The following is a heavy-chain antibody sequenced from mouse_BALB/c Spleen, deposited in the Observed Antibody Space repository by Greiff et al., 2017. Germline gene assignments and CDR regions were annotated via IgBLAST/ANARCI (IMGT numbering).Heavy chain of an antibody. D-gene: IGHD1-1*01. CDR3: ARCYYSSRGWVDV. CDR2: IYPFTGGT. Sequence: VQLQQSGPELVKPGASVKISCKASGYTFSDNNMHWVKQSHGKSLEWIGYIYPFTGGTGYNQKFTSKATLTVDTSSSTAYMQLRSLTSEDSAVYSCARCYYSSRGWVDVGGKATPVNVS. J-gene: IGHJ1*03. CDR1: GYTFSDNN. V-gene: IGHV1S29*02.